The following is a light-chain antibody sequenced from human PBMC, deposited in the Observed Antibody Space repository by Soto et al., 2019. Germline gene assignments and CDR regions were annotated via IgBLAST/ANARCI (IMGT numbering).Light chain of an antibody. J-gene: IGKJ5*01. CDR1: QSISTY. CDR3: QRSYRSIS. V-gene: IGKV1-39*01. CDR2: AAS. Sequence: DIQMTQSPSSLFASVGDRVTITCRASQSISTYLNWYQQRPGKAPRLLIYAASSLQSGVPSRFSGSVSGTDFTLTISSLQPEEFATYYCQRSYRSISFGQGTRLEMK.